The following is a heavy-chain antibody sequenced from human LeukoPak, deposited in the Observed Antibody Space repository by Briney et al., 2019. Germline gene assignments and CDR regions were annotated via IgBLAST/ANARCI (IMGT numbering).Heavy chain of an antibody. CDR3: ASVNINNWHSCDY. V-gene: IGHV4-59*12. J-gene: IGHJ4*02. Sequence: SETLSLTCTVSGGSISSYYWSWIRKPPGKGLEWIGYIYYSGSTNYNPSLKSRVTISVDTSKNQFSLKLSSVTAADTAVYYSASVNINNWHSCDYWGQGTLVTVSS. CDR1: GGSISSYY. CDR2: IYYSGST. D-gene: IGHD1-1*01.